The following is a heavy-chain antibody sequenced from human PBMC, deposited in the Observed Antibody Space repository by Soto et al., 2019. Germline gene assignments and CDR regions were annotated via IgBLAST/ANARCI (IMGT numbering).Heavy chain of an antibody. CDR3: ATVPGDFWSGSQGPNGY. CDR1: GYTLTEVS. J-gene: IGHJ4*02. D-gene: IGHD3-3*01. Sequence: ASVKVSCKVSGYTLTEVSMHWVRQAPGKGLEWMGGFDPEDGETIYAQKFQGRVTMTEDTSTDTAYMELSSLRSEDTAVYYCATVPGDFWSGSQGPNGYWGQGTLVTVS. V-gene: IGHV1-24*01. CDR2: FDPEDGET.